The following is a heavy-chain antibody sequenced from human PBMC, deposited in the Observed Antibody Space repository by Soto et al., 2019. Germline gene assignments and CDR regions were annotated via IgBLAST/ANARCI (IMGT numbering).Heavy chain of an antibody. CDR1: VYTFTSYA. J-gene: IGHJ4*02. V-gene: IGHV1-3*01. Sequence: XSVKVSCQASVYTFTSYAMHWVRQAPGQRLEWMGWINAGNGNTKYSQKFQGRVTITRDTSASTAYMELSSLRSEDTAVYYCAREAAAGPRGDYWGQGTLVTVSS. D-gene: IGHD6-13*01. CDR2: INAGNGNT. CDR3: AREAAAGPRGDY.